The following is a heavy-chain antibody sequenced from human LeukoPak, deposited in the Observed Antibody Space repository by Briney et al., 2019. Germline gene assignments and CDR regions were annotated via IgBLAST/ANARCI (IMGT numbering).Heavy chain of an antibody. CDR1: GFTFADYG. V-gene: IGHV3-49*03. CDR2: TRGKALGWAT. J-gene: IGHJ4*02. Sequence: GGSLRLSCIGSGFTFADYGLSWLRQAPGKGLEWVGFTRGKALGWATEYAASVKGRFSMSRDDSKNIAYLQMDNLKTEDTAVYYCSTDFWRLGFDYWGQGTLVTVSS. D-gene: IGHD3-3*01. CDR3: STDFWRLGFDY.